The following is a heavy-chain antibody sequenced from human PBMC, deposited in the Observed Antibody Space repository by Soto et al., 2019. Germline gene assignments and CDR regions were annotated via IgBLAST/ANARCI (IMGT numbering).Heavy chain of an antibody. V-gene: IGHV4-4*09. CDR1: GGAISFYN. D-gene: IGHD1-7*01. J-gene: IGHJ4*02. Sequence: PSETLSLTCTVSGGAISFYNWNWIRQSPGKGLEWIGYSYSSGSTNYNPPLKSRVTISLDKSENQFSLKVTSLTAADTAVYYCASRDPGTSVDYWGQGTLVTVSS. CDR2: SYSSGST. CDR3: ASRDPGTSVDY.